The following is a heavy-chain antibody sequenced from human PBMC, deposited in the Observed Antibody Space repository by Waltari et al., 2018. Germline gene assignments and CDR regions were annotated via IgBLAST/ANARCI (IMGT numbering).Heavy chain of an antibody. J-gene: IGHJ3*02. V-gene: IGHV4-61*02. Sequence: QVRLQESGPGLVKPSQTLSLTCTVSGGSIRSGSYYLSWIRKPAGKGLEWIGRIYTSGSTNYNPSLKSRVTISVDTSKNQFSLKLSSVTAADTAVYYCASGGRLRWPAHDAFDIWGQGTMVTVSS. D-gene: IGHD4-17*01. CDR3: ASGGRLRWPAHDAFDI. CDR2: IYTSGST. CDR1: GGSIRSGSYY.